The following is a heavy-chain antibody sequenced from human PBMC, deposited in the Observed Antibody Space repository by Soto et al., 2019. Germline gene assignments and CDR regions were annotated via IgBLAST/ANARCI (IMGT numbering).Heavy chain of an antibody. J-gene: IGHJ4*02. D-gene: IGHD2-8*02. V-gene: IGHV3-7*05. CDR2: IKQHGSER. CDR3: ARGAGGASGY. Sequence: DVQLVESGGGLVQPGGSLRLSCAASGFTFSSYWMSWVRQAPGKGLEWVANIKQHGSERWYVDSVKGRFTISRDNAKNSLYLQMNSLRPEDTAVYFCARGAGGASGYWGQGTLVTVSS. CDR1: GFTFSSYW.